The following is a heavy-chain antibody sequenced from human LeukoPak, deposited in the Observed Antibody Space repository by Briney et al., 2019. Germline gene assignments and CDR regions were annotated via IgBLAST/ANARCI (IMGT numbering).Heavy chain of an antibody. V-gene: IGHV3-23*01. CDR3: AGGGGVGSKY. CDR1: GFRFSNYG. CDR2: ISGSGGST. J-gene: IGHJ4*02. Sequence: GGSLRLSCAASGFRFSNYGMSWVRQAPGKGLEWVSAISGSGGSTYYADSVKGRFTISRDNSKNTLYLQMNSLRAEDTAVYYCAGGGGVGSKYWGQGALVTVSS. D-gene: IGHD1-26*01.